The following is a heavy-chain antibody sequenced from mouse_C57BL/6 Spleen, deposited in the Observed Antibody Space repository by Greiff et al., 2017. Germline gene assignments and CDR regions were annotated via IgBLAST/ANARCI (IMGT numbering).Heavy chain of an antibody. V-gene: IGHV1-53*01. J-gene: IGHJ2*01. Sequence: VQLQQPGTKLVKPGASVKLSCKASGYTFPSYWMHWVKQRPGQGLEWIVNINPSNGGTNYNKKFKSKATLIIDKSSSTAYMQLSSLTSEDSAVYYCARFPYYGSSYFDYWGQGTTLTVSS. CDR3: ARFPYYGSSYFDY. CDR2: INPSNGGT. D-gene: IGHD1-1*01. CDR1: GYTFPSYW.